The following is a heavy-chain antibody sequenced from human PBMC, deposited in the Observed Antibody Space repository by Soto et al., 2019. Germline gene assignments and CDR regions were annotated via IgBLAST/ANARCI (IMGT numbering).Heavy chain of an antibody. CDR1: GGSISSYY. CDR2: IYYSGST. J-gene: IGHJ1*01. CDR3: ARQSGYCSGGSCYHAEYFQH. V-gene: IGHV4-59*01. Sequence: LSLTCTVSGGSISSYYWSWIRQPPGKGLEWIGYIYYSGSTNYNPSLKSRVTISVDTSKNQFSLKLSSVTAADTAVYYCARQSGYCSGGSCYHAEYFQHWGQGTLVTVSS. D-gene: IGHD2-15*01.